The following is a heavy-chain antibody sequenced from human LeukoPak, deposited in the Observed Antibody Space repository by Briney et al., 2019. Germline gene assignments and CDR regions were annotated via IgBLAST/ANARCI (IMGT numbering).Heavy chain of an antibody. Sequence: GGSLRLSCAASGFTFSSYWMSWVRQAPGKGLEWVANIKQDGSEKYYVDSVKGRFTISRDNAKNSLYLQMNSLRAEDTAGYYCARKAARRYFDYWGQGTLVTVSS. CDR1: GFTFSSYW. V-gene: IGHV3-7*01. J-gene: IGHJ4*02. CDR2: IKQDGSEK. CDR3: ARKAARRYFDY. D-gene: IGHD2-15*01.